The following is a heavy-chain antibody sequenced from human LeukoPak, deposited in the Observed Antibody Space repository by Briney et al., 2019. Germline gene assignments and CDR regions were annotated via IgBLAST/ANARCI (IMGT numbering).Heavy chain of an antibody. CDR2: ISAYNGNT. V-gene: IGHV1-18*01. CDR1: GYTFTSYG. J-gene: IGHJ4*03. D-gene: IGHD3-9*01. CDR3: ARGSPRLRYFDWSPFDY. Sequence: ASVKVSCKASGYTFTSYGISWVRQAPGQGLEWMGWISAYNGNTNYAQKLQGRVTMTTDTSTSTAYMELRSLRSDDTAVYYCARGSPRLRYFDWSPFDYWGKGTTVTVSS.